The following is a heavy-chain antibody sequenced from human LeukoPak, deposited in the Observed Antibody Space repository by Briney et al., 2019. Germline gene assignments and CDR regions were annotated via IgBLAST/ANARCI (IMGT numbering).Heavy chain of an antibody. CDR2: INPNSGGT. D-gene: IGHD3-22*01. J-gene: IGHJ3*02. V-gene: IGHV1-2*02. CDR1: GYTFTGYY. CDR3: ARDKFDYDSSGYYYVISAFDI. Sequence: ASVTVSCKASGYTFTGYYMHWVRQAPGQGLEWMGWINPNSGGTNYAQKFQGRVTMTRDTSISTAYMELSRLRSDDTAVYYCARDKFDYDSSGYYYVISAFDIWGQGTMVTVSS.